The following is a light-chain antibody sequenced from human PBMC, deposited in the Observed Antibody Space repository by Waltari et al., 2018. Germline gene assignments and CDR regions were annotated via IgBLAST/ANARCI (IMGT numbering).Light chain of an antibody. CDR3: SSYTSSSPVV. CDR2: EVS. CDR1: SSDVGGYNY. V-gene: IGLV2-14*01. Sequence: QSALTQPASVSGSPGQSSTISCTGTSSDVGGYNYVSWYQQPPGKAPKLMIYEVSNRPSGVSNRFSGSTSGNTASLTISGLQAEDEADYYCSSYTSSSPVVFGGGTKLTVL. J-gene: IGLJ2*01.